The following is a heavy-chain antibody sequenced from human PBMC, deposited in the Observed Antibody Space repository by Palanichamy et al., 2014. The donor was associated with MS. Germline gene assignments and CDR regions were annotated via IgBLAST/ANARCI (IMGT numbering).Heavy chain of an antibody. J-gene: IGHJ3*02. CDR2: IKSNTDGGTT. CDR3: TTQIQMGLGYGFDI. Sequence: EVQLVESGGGLVKPGGSLRLSCPASGFTFTNAWMSWVRQAPGKGLEWVGRIKSNTDGGTTDFAAPVKGRFTISRDDSKNTLYLQMNSLKTEDTAVYYCTTQIQMGLGYGFDIWSQGTMVTVSS. D-gene: IGHD5-24*01. CDR1: GFTFTNAW. V-gene: IGHV3-15*01.